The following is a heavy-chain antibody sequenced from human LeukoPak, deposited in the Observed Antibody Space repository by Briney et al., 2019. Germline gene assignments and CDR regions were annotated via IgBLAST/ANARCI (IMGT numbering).Heavy chain of an antibody. J-gene: IGHJ4*02. CDR1: GFTFSSYE. V-gene: IGHV3-48*03. D-gene: IGHD2-15*01. CDR3: AREGLRSASFTY. CDR2: ISSSGSTI. Sequence: GGSLRLSCAASGFTFSSYEMNWVRQAPGKGLEWVSYISSSGSTIYYADSVKGRFTISRDNAKNSLYLQMNSLRAEDTAVYYCAREGLRSASFTYWGQGTLVTASS.